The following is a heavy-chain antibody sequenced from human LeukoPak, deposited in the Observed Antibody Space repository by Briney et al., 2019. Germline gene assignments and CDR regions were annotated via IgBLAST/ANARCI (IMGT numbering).Heavy chain of an antibody. V-gene: IGHV3-23*01. CDR2: ISGSGDA. CDR3: VKDGHYPDNSGYYYEDS. CDR1: GFTFGGYA. J-gene: IGHJ4*02. Sequence: GGSLRLSCAASGFTFGGYAMSWVRQDPGKGLEWVSLISGSGDAYDADSVQGRFTISRDNSKNTLYLQMNSLRAEDTAVYYCVKDGHYPDNSGYYYEDSWGQGTLVTVSS. D-gene: IGHD3-22*01.